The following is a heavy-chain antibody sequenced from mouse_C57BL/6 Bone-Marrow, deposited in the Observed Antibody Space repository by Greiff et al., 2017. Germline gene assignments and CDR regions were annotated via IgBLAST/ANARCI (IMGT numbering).Heavy chain of an antibody. V-gene: IGHV14-4*01. CDR1: GFNITDYY. CDR3: TRIAY. CDR2: IDPENGDT. J-gene: IGHJ3*01. Sequence: VQLQQSGAALVRPGASVQLSCPASGFNITDYYMHWVKQRPEQGLEWIGWIDPENGDTEYASKFQGKATITVDTSSNTAYLQLRSLTSEDTAVYYCTRIAYWGQGTLVTVSA.